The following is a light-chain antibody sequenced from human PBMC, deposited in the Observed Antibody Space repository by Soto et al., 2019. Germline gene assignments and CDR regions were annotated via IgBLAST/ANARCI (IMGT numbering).Light chain of an antibody. CDR1: SSNIGNNY. J-gene: IGLJ2*01. Sequence: LVAQPPPRVSAPGQKGTISCSVSSSNIGNNYVSWYQQLPGTAPKLLIYENNERPSGIPDRFSGSKSGTSATLGITGLQTGDEAEYFCGTWDSSLNAVVFAGGTKVTVL. CDR2: ENN. CDR3: GTWDSSLNAVV. V-gene: IGLV1-51*02.